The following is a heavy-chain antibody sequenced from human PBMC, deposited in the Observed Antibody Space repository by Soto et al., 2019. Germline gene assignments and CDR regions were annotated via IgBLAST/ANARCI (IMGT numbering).Heavy chain of an antibody. V-gene: IGHV1-18*01. CDR1: GYGFTTYG. Sequence: QVHLVQSGAEVKKPGASVKVSCKASGYGFTTYGITWVRQAPGQGLEWMAWISAHNGNTNYAQKLQGRVTVTRDTSTSTAYMELRSLRSDDADVYYCARGRYGDHWGQGALVTVSS. CDR3: ARGRYGDH. CDR2: ISAHNGNT. D-gene: IGHD1-1*01. J-gene: IGHJ4*02.